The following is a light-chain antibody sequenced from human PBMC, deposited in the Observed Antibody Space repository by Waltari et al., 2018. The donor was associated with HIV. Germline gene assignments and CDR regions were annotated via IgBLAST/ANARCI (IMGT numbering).Light chain of an antibody. J-gene: IGLJ1*01. Sequence: QSALTQPASVSGSPGQSITFSCTGTSSDVGGYDYVSWYQQHPGKAPKLMIYEVGHRTSGVSYRCSGSKSGNTASLTISGLQDEDEADYYCASYTSSNTLYVFGTGTKVTVL. CDR2: EVG. CDR3: ASYTSSNTLYV. CDR1: SSDVGGYDY. V-gene: IGLV2-14*01.